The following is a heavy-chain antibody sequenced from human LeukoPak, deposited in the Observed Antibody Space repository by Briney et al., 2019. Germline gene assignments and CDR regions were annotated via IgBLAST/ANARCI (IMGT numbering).Heavy chain of an antibody. CDR2: ISSSGSTI. D-gene: IGHD3-22*01. CDR1: GFTFSDYY. CDR3: ARQWLGDAFDI. J-gene: IGHJ3*02. Sequence: GGSLRLSCAASGFTFSDYYMSWIRQAPGKGLEWVSYISSSGSTIYYADSVKGRFTISRDNAKNALYLQMNSLRAEDTAVYYYARQWLGDAFDIWGQGTMVTVSS. V-gene: IGHV3-11*01.